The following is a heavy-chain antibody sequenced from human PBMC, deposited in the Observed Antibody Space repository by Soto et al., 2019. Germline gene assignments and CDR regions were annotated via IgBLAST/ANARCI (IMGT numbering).Heavy chain of an antibody. CDR1: GFAFSSFG. J-gene: IGHJ4*02. Sequence: QVQLVESGGGVFQPGTSLRLSCVASGFAFSSFGMHWVRQAPCKGLGWVAIIGYDGNDKYYGDSVKGRFTISRDNSKNTLFLQMNSLRAEDTAVYHCAFGNLSYYFDYWGQGTPVTVSS. CDR2: IGYDGNDK. D-gene: IGHD3-16*01. V-gene: IGHV3-33*01. CDR3: AFGNLSYYFDY.